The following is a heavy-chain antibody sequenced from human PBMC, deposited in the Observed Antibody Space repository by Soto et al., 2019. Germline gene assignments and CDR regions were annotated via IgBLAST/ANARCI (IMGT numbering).Heavy chain of an antibody. V-gene: IGHV4-31*03. Sequence: QVQLQESGPGLVKPSQTLSLTCTVSGGSISSGGYYWSWIRQHPGKGLEWIGYIYYSGSTYYNPSLKSRVTISVDTSKNQFSLKLSSVTAADTAVYYCARDSQASTWGYYYGMDVWGQGTTVTVSS. CDR2: IYYSGST. CDR1: GGSISSGGYY. J-gene: IGHJ6*02. D-gene: IGHD3-16*01. CDR3: ARDSQASTWGYYYGMDV.